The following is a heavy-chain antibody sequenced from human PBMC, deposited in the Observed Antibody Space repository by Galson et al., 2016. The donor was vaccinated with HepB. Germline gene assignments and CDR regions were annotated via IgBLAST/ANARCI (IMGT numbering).Heavy chain of an antibody. CDR3: ARVRDGYNSYFYYGMDV. J-gene: IGHJ6*02. V-gene: IGHV1-69*13. CDR1: GGTFNSYA. Sequence: SVKVSCKASGGTFNSYAISWVRQAPGQGLEWMGGIIPLYGTANYAQKFQGRVTIIADESTSTAYMELSSLRSEDTAMYYCARVRDGYNSYFYYGMDVWGQGPRSPSP. CDR2: IIPLYGTA. D-gene: IGHD5-24*01.